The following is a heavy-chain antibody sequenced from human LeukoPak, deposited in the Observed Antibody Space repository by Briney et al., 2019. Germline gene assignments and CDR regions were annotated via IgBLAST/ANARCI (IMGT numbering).Heavy chain of an antibody. CDR2: IRYDGSNK. CDR3: AKDQRSYYASGSHYRGGNWFDP. Sequence: GGSLRLSCAASVFSFNKYGMHWVRQAPGKGLEWVAFIRYDGSNKYYADSVKGRFTISRDNSKNTVYVQMNSLRAEDTAVYYCAKDQRSYYASGSHYRGGNWFDPWGQGTLVTVSS. CDR1: VFSFNKYG. V-gene: IGHV3-30*02. J-gene: IGHJ5*02. D-gene: IGHD3-10*01.